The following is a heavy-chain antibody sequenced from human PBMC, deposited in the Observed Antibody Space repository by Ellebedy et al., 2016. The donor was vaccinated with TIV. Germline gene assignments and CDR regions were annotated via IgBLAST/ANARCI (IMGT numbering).Heavy chain of an antibody. D-gene: IGHD3-10*01. CDR1: GFTFSDYY. Sequence: GGSLRLXCAASGFTFSDYYMSWIRQAPGKGLEWVSYISSSGSTIYYADSVKGRFTISRDNAKNSLYLQMNSLRAEDTAVYYCARDRGYGSGSYYLFPDAFDIWGQGTMVTVSS. J-gene: IGHJ3*02. CDR2: ISSSGSTI. CDR3: ARDRGYGSGSYYLFPDAFDI. V-gene: IGHV3-11*01.